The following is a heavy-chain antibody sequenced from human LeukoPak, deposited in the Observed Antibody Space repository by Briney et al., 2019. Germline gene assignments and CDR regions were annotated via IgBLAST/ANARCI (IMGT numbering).Heavy chain of an antibody. J-gene: IGHJ6*04. CDR3: ARDRGYCSSTSCYLNCYYGMDV. D-gene: IGHD2-2*01. CDR1: GGTFSSYA. V-gene: IGHV1-69*13. Sequence: GASVKVSCKASGGTFSSYAISWVRQAPGQGLEWMGGIIPIFGTANYAQKFQGRVTITADESTSTAYIELSSLGSEDTAVYYCARDRGYCSSTSCYLNCYYGMDVWGKGTTVTVSS. CDR2: IIPIFGTA.